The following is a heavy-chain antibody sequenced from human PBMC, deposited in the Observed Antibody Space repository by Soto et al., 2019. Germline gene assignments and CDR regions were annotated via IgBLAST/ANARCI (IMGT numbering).Heavy chain of an antibody. CDR3: ARASGTVKWELTRPPFSYYGMDV. V-gene: IGHV1-69*01. CDR2: IIPIFGTA. Sequence: QVQLVQSGAEVKKPGSSVKVSCKASGGTFSSYAISWVRQAPGQGLEWMGGIIPIFGTANYAQKFQGRVTITADESTSTAYMELSSLGSEDTAVYYCARASGTVKWELTRPPFSYYGMDVWGQGTTVTVSS. CDR1: GGTFSSYA. D-gene: IGHD1-26*01. J-gene: IGHJ6*02.